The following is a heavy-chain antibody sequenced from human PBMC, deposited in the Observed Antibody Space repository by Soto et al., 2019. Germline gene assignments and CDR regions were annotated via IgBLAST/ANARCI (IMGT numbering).Heavy chain of an antibody. CDR2: IIPMLGIA. CDR1: GGTFSTYT. J-gene: IGHJ1*01. D-gene: IGHD5-12*01. V-gene: IGHV1-69*02. CDR3: ARGGGYTGYDGD. Sequence: QVQLVQSGAEVQKPGSSVKVSCKASGGTFSTYTISWVRQSPGQWLEWMGRIIPMLGIATYAQRFQDRVPSTADKSTSAAYMELSSLRSEDTAVYYGARGGGYTGYDGDWGQGTLVTVS.